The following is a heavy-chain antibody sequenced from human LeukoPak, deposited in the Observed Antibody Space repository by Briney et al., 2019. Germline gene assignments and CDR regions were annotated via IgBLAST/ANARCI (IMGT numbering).Heavy chain of an antibody. CDR1: GYTFTGYY. CDR2: INPNSGGT. Sequence: GASVKVSFKASGYTFTGYYMHWVRQAPGQGLEWMGWINPNSGGTNYAQKFQGRVTMTRDTSISTAYMELSRLRSDDTAVYYCARYDYSNLDMAEYFQHWGQGTLVTVSS. J-gene: IGHJ1*01. D-gene: IGHD4-11*01. V-gene: IGHV1-2*02. CDR3: ARYDYSNLDMAEYFQH.